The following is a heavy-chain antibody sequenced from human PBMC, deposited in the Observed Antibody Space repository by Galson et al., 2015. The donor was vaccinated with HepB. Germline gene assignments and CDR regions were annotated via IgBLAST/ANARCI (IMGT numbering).Heavy chain of an antibody. J-gene: IGHJ6*02. Sequence: SLRLSCAASGFTFSTYDMSWVRLAPGKGLEWVSTITGSGDYTSYADSVKGRFTFSRDNFKNTLSLQMNSLRAEDTAIYYCAKIMVRGVYGMDVWGQGTTVTVSS. CDR1: GFTFSTYD. CDR2: ITGSGDYT. V-gene: IGHV3-23*01. D-gene: IGHD3-10*01. CDR3: AKIMVRGVYGMDV.